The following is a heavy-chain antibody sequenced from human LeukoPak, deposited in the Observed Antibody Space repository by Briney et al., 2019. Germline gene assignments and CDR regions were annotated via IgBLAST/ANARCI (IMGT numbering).Heavy chain of an antibody. V-gene: IGHV3-74*01. CDR3: VVGGSPGY. CDR2: ISTDGYTT. J-gene: IGHJ4*02. CDR1: GLAFSAYK. D-gene: IGHD2-15*01. Sequence: SGGSLRLSCAASGLAFSAYKMHWGRQAPRKGLVWVSRISTDGYTTDYADFVQGRFTASRDNTKNTWSLEMNSLRAEDTAVYYCVVGGSPGYWGQGTLVTVSS.